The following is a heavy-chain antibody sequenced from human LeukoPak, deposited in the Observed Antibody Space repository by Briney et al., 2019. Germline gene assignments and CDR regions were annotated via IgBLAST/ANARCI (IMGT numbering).Heavy chain of an antibody. Sequence: GSLRLSCAASGLTVSSNYMSWARQPPGKGLEWIGEIYHSGTTNYNPSLKSRVTMSVDKSKNQFSLKLSSVTAADTAVYYCATYFYGEYGSYYFDYWGQGTLVTVSS. CDR1: GLTVSSNY. CDR3: ATYFYGEYGSYYFDY. D-gene: IGHD4-17*01. J-gene: IGHJ4*02. V-gene: IGHV4-4*02. CDR2: IYHSGTT.